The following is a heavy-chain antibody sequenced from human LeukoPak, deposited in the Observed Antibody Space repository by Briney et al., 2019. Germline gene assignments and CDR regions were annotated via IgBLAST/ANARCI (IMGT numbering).Heavy chain of an antibody. J-gene: IGHJ4*02. V-gene: IGHV4-59*01. D-gene: IGHD6-13*01. CDR3: ATFHSSSWYLAY. Sequence: SETLSLTCTVSGGSISSYYWSWIRQPPGKGLEWIGYIYYSRSTHYNPSLKSRVTISVDTSTHQFSLTLSSVTAADPAVYSCATFHSSSWYLAYWGQGTLVTVSS. CDR2: IYYSRST. CDR1: GGSISSYY.